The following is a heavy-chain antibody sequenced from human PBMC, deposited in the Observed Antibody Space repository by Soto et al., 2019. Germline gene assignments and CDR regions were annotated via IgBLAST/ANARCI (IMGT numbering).Heavy chain of an antibody. V-gene: IGHV3-23*01. CDR1: GFTFSSYA. D-gene: IGHD3-22*01. CDR2: ISGSGGTT. J-gene: IGHJ1*01. CDR3: AFFSRSSYYHSSRYH. Sequence: GGSLRLSWGASGFTFSSYAMSWVRQAPGKGLEWVSAISGSGGTTYYADSVKGQFTISRDNSKNTLYLQMNSLRAEDTAVYYCAFFSRSSYYHSSRYHWGQRTFVPVSS.